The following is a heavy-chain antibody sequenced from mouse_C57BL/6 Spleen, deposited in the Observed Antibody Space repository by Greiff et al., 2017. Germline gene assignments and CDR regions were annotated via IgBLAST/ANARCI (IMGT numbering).Heavy chain of an antibody. CDR3: ARCYGSSQSWYFDV. CDR1: GYTFTSYW. CDR2: IDPSDSYT. J-gene: IGHJ1*03. V-gene: IGHV1-50*01. D-gene: IGHD1-1*01. Sequence: QVQLQQPGAELVKPGASVKLSCKASGYTFTSYWMQWVNQRPGQGLEWIGEIDPSDSYTNYNQKFKGKATLTVDTSSSTAYMQLSSLTSEDSAVYYCARCYGSSQSWYFDVWGTGTTVTVSS.